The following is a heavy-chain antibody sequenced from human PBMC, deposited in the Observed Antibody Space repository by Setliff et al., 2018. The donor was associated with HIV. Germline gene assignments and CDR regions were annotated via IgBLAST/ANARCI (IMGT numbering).Heavy chain of an antibody. Sequence: HPRGSLRLSCSASGFTYGIYWLTWVRQAPGKGLEWVANINQGGSGKYYVDAVKGRFTISRDNAKNTLYRQINSLRAEDTAVYYCAREEKSVILEWFQIGRGYFDYWGQGTLVTVSS. CDR1: GFTYGIYW. CDR3: AREEKSVILEWFQIGRGYFDY. CDR2: INQGGSGK. D-gene: IGHD3-3*01. V-gene: IGHV3-7*01. J-gene: IGHJ4*02.